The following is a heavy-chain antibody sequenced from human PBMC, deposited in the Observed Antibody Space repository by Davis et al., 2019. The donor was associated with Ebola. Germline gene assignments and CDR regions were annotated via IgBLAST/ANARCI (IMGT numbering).Heavy chain of an antibody. CDR3: ARQDYYDSSGYYQPDAFDI. CDR2: IYYSGST. J-gene: IGHJ3*02. Sequence: GSLRLSCTVSGGSISSYYWSWIRQPPGKGLEWIGYIYYSGSTNYNPSFKSRVTISVDTSKNQFSLKLSSVTAADTAVYYCARQDYYDSSGYYQPDAFDIWGQGTMVTVSS. V-gene: IGHV4-59*01. D-gene: IGHD3-22*01. CDR1: GGSISSYY.